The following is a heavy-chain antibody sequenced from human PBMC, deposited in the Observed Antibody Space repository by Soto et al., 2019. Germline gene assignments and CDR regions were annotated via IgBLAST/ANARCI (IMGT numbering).Heavy chain of an antibody. CDR2: VSGSGGST. CDR3: AKDATLSFNMIPGDFDY. J-gene: IGHJ4*02. CDR1: GFTFSSCA. Sequence: EVQLLESGGGLVRPGGSLRLSCAASGFTFSSCAMSWVRQAPGKGLEWVSVVSGSGGSTEYADSVKGRFTVSRDNSKNTLYLQMHSMRAEGTALYYCAKDATLSFNMIPGDFDYWGQGTVVTVSS. V-gene: IGHV3-23*01. D-gene: IGHD2-15*01.